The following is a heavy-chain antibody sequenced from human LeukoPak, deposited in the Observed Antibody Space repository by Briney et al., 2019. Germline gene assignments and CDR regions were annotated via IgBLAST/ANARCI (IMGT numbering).Heavy chain of an antibody. CDR2: IKSKTDGGTT. CDR1: GFTFSNAW. CDR3: TTVGAREPVDAFDI. Sequence: GRSLRLSCAASGFTFSNAWMSWVRQAPGKGLEWVGRIKSKTDGGTTDYAAPVKGRFTISRDDSKNTLYLQMNSLKTEDTAVYYCTTVGAREPVDAFDIWGQGTMVTVSS. D-gene: IGHD1-26*01. V-gene: IGHV3-15*01. J-gene: IGHJ3*02.